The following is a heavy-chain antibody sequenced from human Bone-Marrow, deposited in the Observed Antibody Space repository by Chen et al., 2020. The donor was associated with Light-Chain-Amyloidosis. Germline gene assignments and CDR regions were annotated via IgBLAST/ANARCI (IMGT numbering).Heavy chain of an antibody. Sequence: QVQLQQWGAGLLKPSETLSLTCAVYGGSFSGYYWSWIRQPPGKGLEWIGEINHSGSTNYNTSLKSRVTISVDTPKNQFSLKLSSVTAADTAVYYCAGRDGDYYDSSGYYYFYWGQGTLVTVSS. CDR2: INHSGST. CDR1: GGSFSGYY. J-gene: IGHJ4*02. CDR3: AGRDGDYYDSSGYYYFY. D-gene: IGHD3-22*01. V-gene: IGHV4-34*01.